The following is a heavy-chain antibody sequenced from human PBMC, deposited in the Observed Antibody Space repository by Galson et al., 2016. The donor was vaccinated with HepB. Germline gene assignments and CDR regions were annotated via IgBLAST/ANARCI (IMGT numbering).Heavy chain of an antibody. CDR2: IKQDGSEK. D-gene: IGHD1-1*01. V-gene: IGHV3-7*04. Sequence: SLRLSCATSGFPFNTYWMTWVRQAPGKGLEWVANIKQDGSEKYYVDSVKGRFTISRDNAKNSLYLLMNSLRAEDTAVYYCARGFNCAFWGQGALVTVSS. CDR1: GFPFNTYW. J-gene: IGHJ4*02. CDR3: ARGFNCAF.